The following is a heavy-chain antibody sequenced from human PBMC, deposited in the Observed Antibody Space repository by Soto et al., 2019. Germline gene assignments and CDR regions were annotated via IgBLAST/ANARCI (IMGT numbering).Heavy chain of an antibody. J-gene: IGHJ4*02. CDR3: AKPRAAAGYFDY. Sequence: LRLSCAASGFTFSSFAMSWVRQAPGKGLEWVSTASVSGGSTYYADSVKGRFTISRDNSNSTVYLQMDSLRADDTAVYYCAKPRAAAGYFDYWGQEILVTVSS. D-gene: IGHD6-13*01. CDR2: ASVSGGST. CDR1: GFTFSSFA. V-gene: IGHV3-23*01.